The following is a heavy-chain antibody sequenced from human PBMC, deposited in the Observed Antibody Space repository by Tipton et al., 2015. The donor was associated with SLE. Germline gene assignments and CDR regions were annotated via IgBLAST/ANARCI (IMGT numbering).Heavy chain of an antibody. Sequence: TLSLTCTVSGGSISNFYWSWIRQPPGKGLEWIGYVYYSNTNYNPSLNSRVTISVDTSKNQFSLKLTSVTAAGTAIYYCARGSGWYFDLWGRGTLVTVSS. D-gene: IGHD2-15*01. J-gene: IGHJ2*01. CDR1: GGSISNFY. V-gene: IGHV4-59*07. CDR3: ARGSGWYFDL. CDR2: VYYSNT.